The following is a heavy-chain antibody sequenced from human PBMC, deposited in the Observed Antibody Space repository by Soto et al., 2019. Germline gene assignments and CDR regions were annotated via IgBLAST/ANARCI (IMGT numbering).Heavy chain of an antibody. Sequence: EVQLVETGGDLIQSGGSLRLSCAASGFALSSSYMMWVRQAPGKGLECISLTYTGGSTHYADYGRGRFTVSRDDSMNTLYLERNSLRAEDTAVYYCARDPPITSDYAMDVWGQWTTVIVSS. CDR3: ARDPPITSDYAMDV. CDR1: GFALSSSY. V-gene: IGHV3-53*02. J-gene: IGHJ6*02. CDR2: TYTGGST. D-gene: IGHD1-20*01.